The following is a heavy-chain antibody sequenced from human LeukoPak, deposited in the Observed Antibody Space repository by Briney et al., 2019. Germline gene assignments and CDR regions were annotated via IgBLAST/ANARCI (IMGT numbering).Heavy chain of an antibody. Sequence: ASVKVSCKASGYPFTTYDINWVRKATGQGLEWMGWMNPSSGYTGYSQKFQGRVTMTRNTSITTAYMELSSLRSEDTAVCYCARISDHNWYFDLWGRGTLVTVSS. D-gene: IGHD1-14*01. V-gene: IGHV1-8*01. CDR2: MNPSSGYT. CDR3: ARISDHNWYFDL. CDR1: GYPFTTYD. J-gene: IGHJ2*01.